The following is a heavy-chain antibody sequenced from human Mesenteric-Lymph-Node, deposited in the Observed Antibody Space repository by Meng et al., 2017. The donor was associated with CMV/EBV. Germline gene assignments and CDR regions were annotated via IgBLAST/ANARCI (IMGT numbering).Heavy chain of an antibody. V-gene: IGHV3-20*04. CDR2: INWNGGTT. J-gene: IGHJ6*02. Sequence: GESLKISCAASGFTFDDDGMSWVRQAPGKGLEWVSNINWNGGTTGYADSVKGRFIISRDNAKSSLYLQMKSLRAEDRALYYCAREGCGSTNCYGMDVWGQGTTVTVSS. CDR1: GFTFDDDG. CDR3: AREGCGSTNCYGMDV. D-gene: IGHD2-2*01.